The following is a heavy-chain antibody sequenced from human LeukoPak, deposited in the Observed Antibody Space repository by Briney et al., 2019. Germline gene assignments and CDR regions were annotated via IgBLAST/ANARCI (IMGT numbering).Heavy chain of an antibody. CDR3: ARRGYMDV. CDR1: GXTFSSYE. CDR2: IGSSGSTI. Sequence: PGGSLRLSCAASGXTFSSYEMTWVRQAPGKGLEWVSYIGSSGSTIYYADSVKGRFTISRDNAKNSLYLQMNSLRAEDTAVYYCARRGYMDVWGQGTTVTVSS. V-gene: IGHV3-48*03. J-gene: IGHJ6*02. D-gene: IGHD5-12*01.